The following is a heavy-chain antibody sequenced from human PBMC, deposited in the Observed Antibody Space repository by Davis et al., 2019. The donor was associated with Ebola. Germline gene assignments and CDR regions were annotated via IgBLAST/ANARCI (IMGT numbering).Heavy chain of an antibody. V-gene: IGHV4-61*03. Sequence: SETLSLTCTVSGGSISSGGYYWSWIRQPPGKGLEWIGYVYYSGNTHYNPSLKSRATISVDTSENHFSLRLRSVTTADTAVYYCARDHGAGNLDVWGQGTTVTVSS. D-gene: IGHD3-16*01. CDR1: GGSISSGGYY. J-gene: IGHJ6*02. CDR3: ARDHGAGNLDV. CDR2: VYYSGNT.